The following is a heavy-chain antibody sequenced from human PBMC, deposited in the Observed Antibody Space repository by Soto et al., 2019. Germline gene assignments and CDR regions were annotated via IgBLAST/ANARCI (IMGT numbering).Heavy chain of an antibody. CDR2: INPNSGGT. Sequence: GASVKVSCKASGYTFTGYYMHWVRQAPGQGLEWMGWINPNSGGTNYAQKFQGWVTMTRDTSISTAYMELSRLRSDDTAVYYCARAEGRYSSGWNNPNFDYWGQGTLVTVSS. D-gene: IGHD6-19*01. CDR1: GYTFTGYY. V-gene: IGHV1-2*04. J-gene: IGHJ4*02. CDR3: ARAEGRYSSGWNNPNFDY.